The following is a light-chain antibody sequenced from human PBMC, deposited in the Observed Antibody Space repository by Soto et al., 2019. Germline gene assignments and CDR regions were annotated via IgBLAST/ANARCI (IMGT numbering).Light chain of an antibody. V-gene: IGKV3-15*01. J-gene: IGKJ2*01. CDR3: QQYHSWPHT. Sequence: ETVLTQSPATLSVSPGERATFSCRASQSVTTNLAWYQQKPGQIPRLLIYGASPRATGIPARFSGSGSGTEFTLRISSLQSADFAIYHCQQYHSWPHTFGQGTKLEIK. CDR2: GAS. CDR1: QSVTTN.